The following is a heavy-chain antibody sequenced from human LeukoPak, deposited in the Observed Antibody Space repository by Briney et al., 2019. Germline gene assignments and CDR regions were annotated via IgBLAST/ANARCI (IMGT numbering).Heavy chain of an antibody. CDR1: GDSVSSNSVT. CDR3: ARRLTQYDCFDP. V-gene: IGHV6-1*01. J-gene: IGHJ5*02. Sequence: SQTLSLTFALSGDSVSSNSVTWNWIRQSPSGGLEWLGRTYYRSTWYNDYAVSVRGRITVNPDTSKNQFSLHLNSVTPEDTAVYYCARRLTQYDCFDPRGQGILVTVSS. D-gene: IGHD2-2*01. CDR2: TYYRSTWYN.